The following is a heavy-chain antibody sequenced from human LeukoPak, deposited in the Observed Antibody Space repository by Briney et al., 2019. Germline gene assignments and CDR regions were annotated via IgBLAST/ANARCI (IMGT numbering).Heavy chain of an antibody. J-gene: IGHJ5*02. CDR1: GYTFTSYG. D-gene: IGHD3-3*01. CDR3: ARAGETIFGAPNWFDP. CDR2: ISAYNGNT. Sequence: ASVKVSCKASGYTFTSYGISWVRQAPGQGLEWMGWISAYNGNTNYPQKLQGRVTMTTDTSTSTAYMELRSLRSDDTAVYYCARAGETIFGAPNWFDPWGQGTLVTVSS. V-gene: IGHV1-18*01.